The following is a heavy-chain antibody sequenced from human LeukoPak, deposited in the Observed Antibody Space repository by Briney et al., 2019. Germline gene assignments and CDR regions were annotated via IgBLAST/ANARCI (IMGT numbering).Heavy chain of an antibody. Sequence: GGSLRLSCAASGFTFSSYWVSWVRQAPGKGLEWVANIKQDGSEKYYVDSVKGRFTISRDNAKNSLYLQMNSLRAEDTAVYYCARVLGSYYNGGNDYWGQGTLVTVSS. D-gene: IGHD3-10*01. CDR2: IKQDGSEK. CDR3: ARVLGSYYNGGNDY. V-gene: IGHV3-7*01. CDR1: GFTFSSYW. J-gene: IGHJ4*02.